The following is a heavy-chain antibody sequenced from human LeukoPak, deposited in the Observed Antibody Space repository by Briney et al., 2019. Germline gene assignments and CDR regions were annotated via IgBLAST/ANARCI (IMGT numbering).Heavy chain of an antibody. CDR2: INGSGGST. Sequence: GGSLRLSCAASGFTFSSHAMSWVRQAPGKGPEWVSTINGSGGSTYYADSVEGRFTISRDNSKNTLYLQMNSLRAGDTAVYYCAKIVSSWQWLAAGGTDYWGQGTLVTVSS. CDR3: AKIVSSWQWLAAGGTDY. V-gene: IGHV3-23*01. CDR1: GFTFSSHA. D-gene: IGHD6-19*01. J-gene: IGHJ4*02.